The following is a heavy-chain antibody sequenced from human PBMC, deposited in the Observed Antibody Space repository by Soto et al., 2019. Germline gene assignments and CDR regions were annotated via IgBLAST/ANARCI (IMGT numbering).Heavy chain of an antibody. Sequence: QVQLQESGPGLVKPSETLSLTCTVSGGSISSYYWSWIRQPPGKGLEWIGYIYYSVSTNYNPSLKSRVTISVDTSKNQCSLKLSSVTAADTAVYYCARVLSSSWPGFYYWVQGTLVTVSS. CDR2: IYYSVST. CDR3: ARVLSSSWPGFYY. D-gene: IGHD6-13*01. CDR1: GGSISSYY. J-gene: IGHJ4*02. V-gene: IGHV4-59*01.